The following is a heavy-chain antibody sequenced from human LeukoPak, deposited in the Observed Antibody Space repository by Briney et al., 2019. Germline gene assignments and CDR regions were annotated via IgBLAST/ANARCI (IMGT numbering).Heavy chain of an antibody. Sequence: AGSLRLSCAASGFTVSSNYMSWVRQAPGKGLEWVSVIYSGGSTYYADSVKGRFTISRDNSKNTLYLQMNSLRAEDTAVYYCAKAGLAVAGTWFDYWGQGTLVTVSS. CDR3: AKAGLAVAGTWFDY. CDR1: GFTVSSNY. V-gene: IGHV3-53*01. CDR2: IYSGGST. J-gene: IGHJ4*02. D-gene: IGHD6-19*01.